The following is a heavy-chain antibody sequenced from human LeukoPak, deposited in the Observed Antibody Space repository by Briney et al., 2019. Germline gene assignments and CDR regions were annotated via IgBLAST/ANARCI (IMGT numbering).Heavy chain of an antibody. CDR3: AELGITMIGGV. D-gene: IGHD3-10*02. Sequence: PGGSLRLSCTASGFIFSAYEMIWVRQAPGKGLEWVSYISSSGSTIYYADSVKGRFTISRDNAKNSLYLQMNSLRAEDTAVYYCAELGITMIGGVWGKGTTVTISS. V-gene: IGHV3-48*03. CDR2: ISSSGSTI. CDR1: GFIFSAYE. J-gene: IGHJ6*04.